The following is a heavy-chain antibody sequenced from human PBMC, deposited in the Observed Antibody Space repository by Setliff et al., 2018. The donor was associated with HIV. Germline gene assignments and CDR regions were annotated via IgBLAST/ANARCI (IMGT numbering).Heavy chain of an antibody. D-gene: IGHD3-22*01. J-gene: IGHJ6*03. CDR2: IHYSGST. V-gene: IGHV4-59*11. Sequence: SETLSLTCSVSGGSIRSHWSWIRQPPGKGLEWVGYIHYSGSTKYNSSLKRRVTMSIDTSKNQFSLKLSSATAADTAIYYCARARRDSYDRGRRSHYYIDVWGKGTTVTVSS. CDR1: GGSIRSH. CDR3: ARARRDSYDRGRRSHYYIDV.